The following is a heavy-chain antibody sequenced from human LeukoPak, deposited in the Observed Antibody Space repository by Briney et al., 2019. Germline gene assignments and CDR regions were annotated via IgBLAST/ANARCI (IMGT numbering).Heavy chain of an antibody. V-gene: IGHV1-2*02. CDR1: TYTFTDNS. CDR2: INPNSGDT. J-gene: IGHJ4*02. Sequence: ASVKVSCKASTYTFTDNSIHWVRQAPGQGPQWMGWINPNSGDTHYARNFQDRVTLTRDTSLSTAYMELTSLRSDDTAMYYCAGENSFGSGSYIFDSWGQGTLVTVSS. D-gene: IGHD3-10*01. CDR3: AGENSFGSGSYIFDS.